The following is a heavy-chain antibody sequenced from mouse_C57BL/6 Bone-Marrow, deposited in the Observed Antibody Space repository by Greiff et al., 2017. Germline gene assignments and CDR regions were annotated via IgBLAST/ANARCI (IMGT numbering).Heavy chain of an antibody. V-gene: IGHV5-6*02. CDR1: GFTFSSYG. J-gene: IGHJ3*01. CDR3: ARHLRFAY. CDR2: ISSGGSYT. Sequence: DVKLQESGGDLVKPGGSLKLSCAASGFTFSSYGMSWVRQTPDKRLEWVATISSGGSYTYYPDSVKGRFTISRDNAKNTLYLQMSSLKSEDTAMYYCARHLRFAYWGQGTLVTVSA.